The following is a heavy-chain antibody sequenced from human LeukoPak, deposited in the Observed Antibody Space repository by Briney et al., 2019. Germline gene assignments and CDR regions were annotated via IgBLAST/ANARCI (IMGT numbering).Heavy chain of an antibody. CDR3: ARGSAVRNYYDSSGYYYDYFDY. CDR1: GYSISSGYY. Sequence: SETLSPTCSVSGYSISSGYYWGWIRQPPRRGLEWIGSIYHSGSTYYNPSLKSRVTISVDTSKNQFSLKLSSVTAADTAVYYCARGSAVRNYYDSSGYYYDYFDYWGQGTLVTVSS. CDR2: IYHSGST. V-gene: IGHV4-38-2*02. D-gene: IGHD3-22*01. J-gene: IGHJ4*02.